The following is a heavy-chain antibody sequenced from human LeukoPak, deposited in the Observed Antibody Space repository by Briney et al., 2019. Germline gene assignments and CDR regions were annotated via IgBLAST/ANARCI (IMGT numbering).Heavy chain of an antibody. CDR1: GFNFANHA. V-gene: IGHV3-23*01. Sequence: TGGSLRLSCAASGFNFANHAMSWVRQTPGKGLEWVSAISGGGDITYYADSVTGRFTISRDNSKDTLFLQMHSLRPGDTAVYYCAKGRVYTMIPGDYWGQGTLVTVSS. J-gene: IGHJ4*02. CDR2: ISGGGDIT. CDR3: AKGRVYTMIPGDY. D-gene: IGHD3-22*01.